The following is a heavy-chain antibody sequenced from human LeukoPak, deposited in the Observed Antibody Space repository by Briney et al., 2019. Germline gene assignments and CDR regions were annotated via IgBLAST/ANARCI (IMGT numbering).Heavy chain of an antibody. Sequence: SETLSLTCTVSGGSISSGSYYWSWIRQPAGKGLEWIGRIYTSGSTNYNPSPKSRVTISVDTSKNQFSLKLSSVTAADTAVYYCARCRSSGWWSGFDPWGQGTLVTVSS. V-gene: IGHV4-61*02. D-gene: IGHD6-19*01. CDR3: ARCRSSGWWSGFDP. J-gene: IGHJ5*02. CDR1: GGSISSGSYY. CDR2: IYTSGST.